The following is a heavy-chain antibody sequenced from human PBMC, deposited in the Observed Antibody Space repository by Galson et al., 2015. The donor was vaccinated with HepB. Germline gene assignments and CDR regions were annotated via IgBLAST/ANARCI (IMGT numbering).Heavy chain of an antibody. CDR2: ISYSGTT. CDR1: GGSISGSTYY. J-gene: IGHJ4*02. V-gene: IGHV4-39*01. D-gene: IGHD4-17*01. Sequence: ETLSLTCTVSGGSISGSTYYWGWVRQSPEKGLEWIGSISYSGTTYYQSSLNGRATVSVDTSKNQFALRLSSLTAADTAVYYCARRLGRSTVITPGGYWGQGTLVTVSS. CDR3: ARRLGRSTVITPGGY.